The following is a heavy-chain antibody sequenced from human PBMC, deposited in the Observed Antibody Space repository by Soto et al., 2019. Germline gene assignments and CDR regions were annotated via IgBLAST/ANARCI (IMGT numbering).Heavy chain of an antibody. CDR2: INAGNGNT. CDR1: GYTFTSYA. D-gene: IGHD6-19*01. CDR3: ARSPXXAVADY. Sequence: QVQLVQSGAEEKKPGASVKVSCKASGYTFTSYAMHWVRQAPXQRLEWMGWINAGNGNTKYSQKFQGRVTITRDTXXXXXXXXXXXXXXXXXXXXXCARSPXXAVADYWGQGTLVTVSS. V-gene: IGHV1-3*05. J-gene: IGHJ4*02.